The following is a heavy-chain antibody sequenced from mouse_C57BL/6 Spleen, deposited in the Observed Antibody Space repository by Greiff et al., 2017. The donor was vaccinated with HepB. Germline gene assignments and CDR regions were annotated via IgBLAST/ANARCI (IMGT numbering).Heavy chain of an antibody. CDR1: GYTFTSYD. J-gene: IGHJ4*01. V-gene: IGHV1-85*01. Sequence: QVHVKQSGPELVKPGASVKLSCKASGYTFTSYDINWVKQRPGQGLEWIGWIYPRDGSTKYNEKFKGKATLTVDTSSSTAYMELHSLTSEDSAVYFCARRAGDYAMDYWGQGTSVTVSS. CDR2: IYPRDGST. D-gene: IGHD3-3*01. CDR3: ARRAGDYAMDY.